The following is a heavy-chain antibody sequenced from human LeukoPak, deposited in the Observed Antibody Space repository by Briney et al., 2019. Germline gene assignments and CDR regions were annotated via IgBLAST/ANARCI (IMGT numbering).Heavy chain of an antibody. CDR1: GFTFNSYG. Sequence: GGSLRLSCAASGFTFNSYGMHWVRQAPGKGLEWVAVIWFDGSNKYYADSVKGRFTISRDNSKNTLYLQMASLRAEDTAVYYCAKVPDSSGYFNNYYMDVWGKGTTVTVSS. J-gene: IGHJ6*03. D-gene: IGHD3-22*01. CDR3: AKVPDSSGYFNNYYMDV. CDR2: IWFDGSNK. V-gene: IGHV3-33*06.